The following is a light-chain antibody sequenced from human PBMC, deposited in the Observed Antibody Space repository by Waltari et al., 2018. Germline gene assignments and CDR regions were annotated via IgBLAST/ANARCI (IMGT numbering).Light chain of an antibody. CDR3: QQRSNWPPGVSLT. Sequence: EIGLTQSPATLSVSPGERATLSGRASQSVSSYLAWYQQKPGQAPRLLIYDASNRATGIPARFSGSGSGTDFTLTISSLEPEDFAVYYCQQRSNWPPGVSLTFGGGTKVEIK. CDR1: QSVSSY. V-gene: IGKV3-11*01. J-gene: IGKJ4*01. CDR2: DAS.